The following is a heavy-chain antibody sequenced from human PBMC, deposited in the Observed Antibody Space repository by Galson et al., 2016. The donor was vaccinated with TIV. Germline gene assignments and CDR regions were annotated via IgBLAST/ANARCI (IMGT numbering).Heavy chain of an antibody. CDR2: IIPVFGTT. CDR1: GGTFNSYG. Sequence: SVKVSCKASGGTFNSYGISWVRQAPGQGLQWMGGIIPVFGTTKYSRDFQGRVAVTADESTGTAYMELSGLRFDDTAVYFCARSRGYSYGYVDPWGQGTLVTVSA. J-gene: IGHJ5*02. D-gene: IGHD5-18*01. V-gene: IGHV1-69*13. CDR3: ARSRGYSYGYVDP.